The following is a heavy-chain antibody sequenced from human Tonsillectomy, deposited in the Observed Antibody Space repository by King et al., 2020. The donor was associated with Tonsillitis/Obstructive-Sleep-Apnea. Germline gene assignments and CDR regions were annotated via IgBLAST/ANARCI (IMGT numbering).Heavy chain of an antibody. V-gene: IGHV4-4*02. CDR2: IYHSGST. CDR3: ARDPPLDRDAFDI. D-gene: IGHD1-1*01. CDR1: GGSISSNNW. Sequence: VQLQESGPGLVKPSGTLSLTCAVSGGSISSNNWCSWVRHPPGTGLEWIGEIYHSGSTNYNPTLKSRVTISVDKPKNQLSLKLSSVTAADTAVYYCARDPPLDRDAFDIWGQGTMVTVSS. J-gene: IGHJ3*02.